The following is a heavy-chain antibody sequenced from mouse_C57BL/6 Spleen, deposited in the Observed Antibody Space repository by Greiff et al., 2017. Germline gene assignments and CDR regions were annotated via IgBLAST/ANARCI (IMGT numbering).Heavy chain of an antibody. J-gene: IGHJ1*03. D-gene: IGHD1-1*01. Sequence: VQLQQPGAELVKPGASVKLSCKASGYTFTSYWMHWVKQRPGRGLEWIGRIDPRSGGTKYNEKFKSKATLTVDKPSSTAYMQLSSLTSEDTAVSYCTRTAYYAISPRVWGTGTTVTVSS. CDR2: IDPRSGGT. V-gene: IGHV1-72*01. CDR1: GYTFTSYW. CDR3: TRTAYYAISPRV.